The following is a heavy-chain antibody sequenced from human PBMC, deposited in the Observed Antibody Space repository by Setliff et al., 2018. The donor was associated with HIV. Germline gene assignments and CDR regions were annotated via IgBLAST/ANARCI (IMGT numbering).Heavy chain of an antibody. V-gene: IGHV1-46*01. CDR3: ARVRYCSGGSCYGGEYWFDP. J-gene: IGHJ5*02. CDR1: GYTFTSYY. Sequence: ASVKVSCKASGYTFTSYYIHWVRQAPGQGLEWMGVIHPSGGSTSYTQSFQDRVTMTRDTSTSTVYMELSSLRSEDTAVYYCARVRYCSGGSCYGGEYWFDPWGQGTLVTVSS. D-gene: IGHD2-15*01. CDR2: IHPSGGST.